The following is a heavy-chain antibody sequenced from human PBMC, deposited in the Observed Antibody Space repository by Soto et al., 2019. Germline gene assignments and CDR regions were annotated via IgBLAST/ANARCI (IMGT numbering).Heavy chain of an antibody. CDR3: ARYCSCGSCYRVAFDI. Sequence: EVQLLESGGGLVQPGGSLRLSCAASGFTFSSYAMSWVRQAPGKGLEWVSAISGSGGSTYYADSVKGRFTISRDNSKNTLYLQMNSLRAEDTAVYYCARYCSCGSCYRVAFDIWGQGTMVTVSS. V-gene: IGHV3-23*01. CDR1: GFTFSSYA. CDR2: ISGSGGST. D-gene: IGHD2-15*01. J-gene: IGHJ3*02.